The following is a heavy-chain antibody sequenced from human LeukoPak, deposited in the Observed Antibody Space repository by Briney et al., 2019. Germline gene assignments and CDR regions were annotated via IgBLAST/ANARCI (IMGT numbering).Heavy chain of an antibody. D-gene: IGHD6-13*01. CDR2: INHSGST. V-gene: IGHV4-34*01. Sequence: SETLSLTCAVYGGSFSGYYWSWIRQPPGKGLEWIGEINHSGSTNYNPSLKSRVTISVDTSKNQFSLKLSSVTAADTAVYYCVRAGSIAAARNWFDPWGQGTLVTVSS. J-gene: IGHJ5*02. CDR1: GGSFSGYY. CDR3: VRAGSIAAARNWFDP.